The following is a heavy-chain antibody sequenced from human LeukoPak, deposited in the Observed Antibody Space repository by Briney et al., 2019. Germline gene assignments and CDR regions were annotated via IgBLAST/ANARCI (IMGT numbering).Heavy chain of an antibody. J-gene: IGHJ4*02. Sequence: SETLSLTCTVSGGSISSSSYYWGWIRQPPGKGLEWIGSIYYSGSTYYNPSLKSRVTISVDTSKNQFSLKLSSVTAADTAVYYCARRKLLWFGELFDDYLGQGPLVTVSS. D-gene: IGHD3-10*01. V-gene: IGHV4-39*01. CDR2: IYYSGST. CDR3: ARRKLLWFGELFDDY. CDR1: GGSISSSSYY.